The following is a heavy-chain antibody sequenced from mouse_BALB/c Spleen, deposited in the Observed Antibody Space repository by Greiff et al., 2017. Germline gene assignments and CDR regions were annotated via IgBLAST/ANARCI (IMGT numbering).Heavy chain of an antibody. CDR1: GYTFTSYY. CDR2: IYPGDGST. CDR3: ARLHYYGRKYYCDY. D-gene: IGHD1-1*01. V-gene: IGHV1S56*01. Sequence: QVQLQQSGPELVKPGASVKMSCKASGYTFTSYYIHWVKQRPGQGLEWIGWIYPGDGSTKYNEKFKGKTTLTADKSSSTAYMLLSSLTSEDSAIYFCARLHYYGRKYYCDYWGQGTTLTVSS. J-gene: IGHJ2*01.